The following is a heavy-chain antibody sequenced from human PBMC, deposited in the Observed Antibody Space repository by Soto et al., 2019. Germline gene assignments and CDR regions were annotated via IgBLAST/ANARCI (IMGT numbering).Heavy chain of an antibody. CDR3: AKWFRPHFGPAFDI. V-gene: IGHV3-11*01. J-gene: IGHJ3*02. CDR1: GFTFSDHY. CDR2: ISSSGDTI. Sequence: GGSLRLSCTASGFTFSDHYMSWIRQVPGKGLEWLSYISSSGDTIYYADSVKGRFTVSRDNAKNSLYLQMNSLRAEDTAVYYCAKWFRPHFGPAFDIWGQGTMVTVSS. D-gene: IGHD2-8*01.